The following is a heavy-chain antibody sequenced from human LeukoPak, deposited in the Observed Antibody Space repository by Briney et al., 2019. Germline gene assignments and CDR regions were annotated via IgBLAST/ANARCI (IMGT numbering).Heavy chain of an antibody. CDR3: ARENAGGSYFDY. D-gene: IGHD2-15*01. CDR2: IDSTGKV. Sequence: SETLSLTCTVSGGSISTSGYFRGWIRQPPGKGLEYFATIDSTGKVYYNPSLRSRVTMSADTSKNQFSLKLSSVTAADTAVYYCARENAGGSYFDYWGQGTLVTVSS. V-gene: IGHV4-39*07. J-gene: IGHJ4*02. CDR1: GGSISTSGYF.